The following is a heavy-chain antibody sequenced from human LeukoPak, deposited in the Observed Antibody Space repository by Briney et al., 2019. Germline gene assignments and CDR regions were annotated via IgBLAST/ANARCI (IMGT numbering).Heavy chain of an antibody. J-gene: IGHJ3*02. CDR1: GYTFTSYG. Sequence: GASVKVSCKASGYTFTSYGISWVRQAPGQGLEWMGWISAYNGNTNYAQKLQGRVTMTTDTSTSTAYMELRSLRSDDTAVYYCARDHGIFGVVTTLDAFDIWGQGTMVTVSS. CDR3: ARDHGIFGVVTTLDAFDI. CDR2: ISAYNGNT. V-gene: IGHV1-18*01. D-gene: IGHD3-3*01.